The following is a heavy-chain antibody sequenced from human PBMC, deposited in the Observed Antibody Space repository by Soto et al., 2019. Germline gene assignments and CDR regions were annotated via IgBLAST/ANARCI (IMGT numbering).Heavy chain of an antibody. V-gene: IGHV3-21*01. J-gene: IGHJ4*02. Sequence: PGGSLRLSCAASGFTFSSYSMNWVRQAPGKGLEWVSSFSRSSSYIYYADSVKGRFTISRDNAKNSLYLQMNSLRAEDTAVYYCARDLSGGDTFDYWGQGTLVTVSS. CDR3: ARDLSGGDTFDY. CDR1: GFTFSSYS. CDR2: FSRSSSYI. D-gene: IGHD1-26*01.